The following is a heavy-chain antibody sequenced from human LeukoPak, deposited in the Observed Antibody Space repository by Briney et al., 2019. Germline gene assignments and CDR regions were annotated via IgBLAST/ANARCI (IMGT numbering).Heavy chain of an antibody. D-gene: IGHD3-22*01. V-gene: IGHV3-21*01. CDR3: ASSYDSSGYYGDY. CDR1: GFTFSSYS. CDR2: ISSSSSYI. Sequence: PGGSLRLSCAASGFTFSSYSMNWVRQAPGKGLEWVSSISSSSSYIYYADSVKGRFTISRDNAKNSLYLQMNSLRAEDTAVYYCASSYDSSGYYGDYWGQGTLVTVSS. J-gene: IGHJ4*02.